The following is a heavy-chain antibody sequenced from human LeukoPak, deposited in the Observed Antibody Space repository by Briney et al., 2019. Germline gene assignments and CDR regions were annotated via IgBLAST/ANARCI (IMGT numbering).Heavy chain of an antibody. V-gene: IGHV3-30*18. D-gene: IGHD2-21*01. CDR2: ISYDGSNK. Sequence: PGRSLRLSCAASGFTFSSYGMHWVRQALGKGLEWVAVISYDGSNKYYADSVKGRFTISRDNSKKMLYLQMNSLRAEDTAVYYCAKGRYCGGDCYYYGMDVWGQGTTVTVSS. CDR1: GFTFSSYG. J-gene: IGHJ6*02. CDR3: AKGRYCGGDCYYYGMDV.